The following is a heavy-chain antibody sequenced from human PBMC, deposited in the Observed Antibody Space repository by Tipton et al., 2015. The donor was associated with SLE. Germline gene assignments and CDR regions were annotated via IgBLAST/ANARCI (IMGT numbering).Heavy chain of an antibody. CDR2: IYISGIT. CDR1: GGSISNYY. CDR3: ARGPQTIYYNDTGGPKGSFDI. V-gene: IGHV4-4*07. D-gene: IGHD3-22*01. Sequence: LSLTCTVSGGSISNYYWSWIRQPAGKGLEWIGRIYISGITNYNPSLKSRFTMSVDTSKNQFSLRLSSATAADTAVYYCARGPQTIYYNDTGGPKGSFDIWGQGTMVPVSS. J-gene: IGHJ3*02.